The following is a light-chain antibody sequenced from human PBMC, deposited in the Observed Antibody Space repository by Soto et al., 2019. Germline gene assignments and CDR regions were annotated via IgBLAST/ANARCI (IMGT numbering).Light chain of an antibody. CDR2: DAS. V-gene: IGKV1-13*02. Sequence: LTQSPSSLSASVGDRVTITCRASQGISSALAWYQQKPGKAPKLLIYDASSLESGVPSRFSGSGSGTDFTLTISSLQPEDFATYYCQQFNSYPIFTFGPGTKVDIK. CDR1: QGISSA. J-gene: IGKJ3*01. CDR3: QQFNSYPIFT.